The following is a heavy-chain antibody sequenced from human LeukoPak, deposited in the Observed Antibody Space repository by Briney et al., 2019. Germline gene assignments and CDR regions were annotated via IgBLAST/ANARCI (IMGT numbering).Heavy chain of an antibody. D-gene: IGHD3-10*01. CDR2: IRYDGSNK. CDR3: AEDGSPKNVDIDY. CDR1: GFTFSSYG. V-gene: IGHV3-30*02. J-gene: IGHJ4*02. Sequence: GGSLRLSCAASGFTFSSYGMHWVRQAPGKGLEWVAFIRYDGSNKYYADSVKGRFTISRDNSKNTLYLQMNSLRAEDTAVYYCAEDGSPKNVDIDYWGQGTLVTVSS.